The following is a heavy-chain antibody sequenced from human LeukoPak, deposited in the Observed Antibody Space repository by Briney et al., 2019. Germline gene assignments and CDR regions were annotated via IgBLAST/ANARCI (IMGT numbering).Heavy chain of an antibody. Sequence: SETLSLTCTVSGGSISSYYWSWIRQPPGKGLEWIGYIYYSGSTNYNPSLKSRVTISVDTSKNQLSLKLSSVTAADTAVYYCARHENDYDFWSGYPHMDVWGQGTTVTVSS. D-gene: IGHD3-3*01. CDR3: ARHENDYDFWSGYPHMDV. CDR2: IYYSGST. CDR1: GGSISSYY. V-gene: IGHV4-59*08. J-gene: IGHJ6*02.